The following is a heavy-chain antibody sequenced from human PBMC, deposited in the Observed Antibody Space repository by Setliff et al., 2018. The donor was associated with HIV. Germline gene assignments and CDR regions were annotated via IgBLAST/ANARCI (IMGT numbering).Heavy chain of an antibody. CDR2: INPSGGGT. Sequence: ASVKVSCKASGYTFTSYYMHWVRRAPGQGLEWMGIINPSGGGTTYARKFQGRVTVTRDTSTTTVYMELSGLRSEDTAVYYCARAYYHDSSGYQGFDYWGQGTLVTVSS. CDR3: ARAYYHDSSGYQGFDY. J-gene: IGHJ4*02. CDR1: GYTFTSYY. V-gene: IGHV1-46*01. D-gene: IGHD3-22*01.